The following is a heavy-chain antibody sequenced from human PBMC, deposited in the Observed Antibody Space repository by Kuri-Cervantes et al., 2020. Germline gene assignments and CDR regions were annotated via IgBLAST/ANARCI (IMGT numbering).Heavy chain of an antibody. D-gene: IGHD6-13*01. CDR1: GGSFSAYY. V-gene: IGHV4-34*01. J-gene: IGHJ4*02. CDR3: AIYSSSWYGVDY. Sequence: SETLSLTCVVYGGSFSAYYWRWIRQPPGKGLEWIGEINHSGSTKYNPSLKSRVTISVDTSKNQFSLKLSSVTAADTAVYSCAIYSSSWYGVDYWGQGTLVTVSS. CDR2: INHSGST.